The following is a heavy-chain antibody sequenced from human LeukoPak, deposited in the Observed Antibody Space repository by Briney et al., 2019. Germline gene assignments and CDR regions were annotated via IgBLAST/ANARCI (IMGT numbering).Heavy chain of an antibody. J-gene: IGHJ4*02. CDR1: GGSFSGYY. D-gene: IGHD6-13*01. CDR2: INHSGST. Sequence: SETLSLACAVYGGSFSGYYWSWIRQPPGKGLEWIGEINHSGSTNYNPSLKSRVTMSVDTSKNQFSLKLSSVTAADTAVYYCARDSGSWYPYFDYWGQGTLVTVSS. V-gene: IGHV4-34*01. CDR3: ARDSGSWYPYFDY.